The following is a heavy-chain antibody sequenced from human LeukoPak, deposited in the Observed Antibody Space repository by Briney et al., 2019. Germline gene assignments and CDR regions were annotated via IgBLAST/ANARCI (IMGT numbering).Heavy chain of an antibody. CDR1: GFTFSSYA. V-gene: IGHV3-23*01. D-gene: IGHD3-3*01. CDR3: ARETRFGVTIEY. J-gene: IGHJ4*02. CDR2: ISGSGGST. Sequence: GGSLRLSCAASGFTFSSYAMSWVRQAPGKGLEWVSAISGSGGSTYYADSVKGRFTISRDNARNTLYLQMNSLRAEDTAVYYCARETRFGVTIEYWGQGTLVTVSS.